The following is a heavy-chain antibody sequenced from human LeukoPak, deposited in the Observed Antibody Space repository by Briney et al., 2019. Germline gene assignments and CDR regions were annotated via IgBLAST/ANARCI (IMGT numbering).Heavy chain of an antibody. D-gene: IGHD3-22*01. Sequence: ASVKVSCKASGYTFTSYGISWVRQAAGHGLEWMGWISAYNGNTNYAQKLQRRVTMSTDTSTSTAYIELRSLRSDDAAVYYCAKDYYDSSGRFDYWGQGTLVTVSS. CDR3: AKDYYDSSGRFDY. CDR1: GYTFTSYG. V-gene: IGHV1-18*01. CDR2: ISAYNGNT. J-gene: IGHJ4*02.